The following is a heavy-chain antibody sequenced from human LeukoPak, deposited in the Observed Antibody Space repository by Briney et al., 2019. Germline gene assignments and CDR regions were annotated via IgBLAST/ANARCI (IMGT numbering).Heavy chain of an antibody. Sequence: PGGSLRLSCAASGFTFSSYGMCWVRQAPGKGLEWVSAIRGNGGTTYYADSVKGRFTISRDNSKNTLYLQMNSLRAEDTAVYYCAKDTGRITITVPKDAFDIWGQRTMVTVSS. J-gene: IGHJ3*02. CDR3: AKDTGRITITVPKDAFDI. D-gene: IGHD1-20*01. V-gene: IGHV3-23*01. CDR1: GFTFSSYG. CDR2: IRGNGGTT.